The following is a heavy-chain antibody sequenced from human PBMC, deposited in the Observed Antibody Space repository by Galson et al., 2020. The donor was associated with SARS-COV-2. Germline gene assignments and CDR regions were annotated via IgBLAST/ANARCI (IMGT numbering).Heavy chain of an antibody. Sequence: GESLKISCAASGFSINTYWMHWVRQAPGKGLVWVSRINGDSSITSYADSVNGRCTISRDNAKKTVYLEMTSLRVEDTAVYYCARDPLWGQGTMVTVSS. CDR1: GFSINTYW. J-gene: IGHJ3*01. CDR2: INGDSSIT. V-gene: IGHV3-74*01. CDR3: ARDPL.